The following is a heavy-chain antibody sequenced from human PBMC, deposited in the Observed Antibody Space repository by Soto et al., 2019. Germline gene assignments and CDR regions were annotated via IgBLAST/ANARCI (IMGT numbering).Heavy chain of an antibody. Sequence: SVKVSCKASGGTFSSYAISWVRQAPGQGLEWMGGIIPIFGTANYAQKFQGRVTITADKSTSTAYMELSSLRSEDTAVYYCARTPRILRYFDRLERWGQGTLVPVSS. CDR3: ARTPRILRYFDRLER. J-gene: IGHJ5*02. CDR1: GGTFSSYA. D-gene: IGHD3-9*01. V-gene: IGHV1-69*06. CDR2: IIPIFGTA.